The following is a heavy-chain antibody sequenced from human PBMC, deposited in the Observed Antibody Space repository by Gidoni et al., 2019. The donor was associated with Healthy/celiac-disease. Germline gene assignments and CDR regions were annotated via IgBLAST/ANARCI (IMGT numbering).Heavy chain of an antibody. J-gene: IGHJ4*02. V-gene: IGHV4-34*01. CDR3: ASWDGELRKTFDY. Sequence: QVQLQQWGAGLLQPSETLSLTCAVYGGSFRGYYWSWIRQPPGKGLEWIGEINHSGSTNYNPSLKSRVTISVDTSKNQFSLKLSSVTAADTAVYYCASWDGELRKTFDYWGQGTLVTVSS. D-gene: IGHD1-26*01. CDR2: INHSGST. CDR1: GGSFRGYY.